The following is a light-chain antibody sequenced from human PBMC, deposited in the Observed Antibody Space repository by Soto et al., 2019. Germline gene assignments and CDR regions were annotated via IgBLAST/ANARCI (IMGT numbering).Light chain of an antibody. V-gene: IGKV3-20*01. CDR3: QQYGSSLPIT. CDR2: GVS. J-gene: IGKJ5*01. Sequence: EIVLTQSPGTLSFSPGERSTLYCRSSQTVNANFLAWYQQKPGHAPRLLIYGVSNRAPGIPDRFSGSGSGTDFTLTISRLEPEDFAVYYCQQYGSSLPITFGQGTRLEIK. CDR1: QTVNANF.